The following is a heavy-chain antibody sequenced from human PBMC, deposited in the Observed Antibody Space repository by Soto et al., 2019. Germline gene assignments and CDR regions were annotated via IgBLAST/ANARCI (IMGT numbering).Heavy chain of an antibody. CDR1: GFTFSDYA. V-gene: IGHV3-23*01. J-gene: IGHJ4*02. D-gene: IGHD2-2*02. CDR2: ISAGGST. CDR3: ANVPIWCSSTSCYTEGFDY. Sequence: GSLRLSCTASGFTFSDYAMSWVRQPPGKGLEWVSVISAGGSTYYADSVKGRLTVSRANSKNTLYLQMNSLRAEDTAVYYCANVPIWCSSTSCYTEGFDYWGQGTLVTVSS.